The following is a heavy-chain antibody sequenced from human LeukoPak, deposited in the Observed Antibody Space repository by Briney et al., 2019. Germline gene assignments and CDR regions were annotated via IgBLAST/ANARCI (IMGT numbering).Heavy chain of an antibody. V-gene: IGHV4-34*01. Sequence: SETLSLTCAVYGGSFSGYYWSWIRQPPGKGLEWIGEINHSGSTNYNPSLKSRVTTSVDTSKNQFSLKLSSVTAADTAVYYCARGIHVYYYYYYMDVWGKGTTVTVSS. CDR1: GGSFSGYY. J-gene: IGHJ6*03. CDR3: ARGIHVYYYYYYMDV. CDR2: INHSGST.